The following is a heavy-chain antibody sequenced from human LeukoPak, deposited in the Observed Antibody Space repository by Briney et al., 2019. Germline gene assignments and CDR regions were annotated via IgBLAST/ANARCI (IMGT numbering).Heavy chain of an antibody. CDR2: IVVGSGNT. CDR3: ARSGERFLASPVDY. D-gene: IGHD3-3*01. CDR1: GFTFTSSA. Sequence: GTLVKVSCKASGFTFTSSAMQWVRQARGQRLEWIGWIVVGSGNTNYAQKFQERVTITRDMSTSTAYMELSSLRSEDTAVYYCARSGERFLASPVDYWGQGTLVTVSS. J-gene: IGHJ4*02. V-gene: IGHV1-58*02.